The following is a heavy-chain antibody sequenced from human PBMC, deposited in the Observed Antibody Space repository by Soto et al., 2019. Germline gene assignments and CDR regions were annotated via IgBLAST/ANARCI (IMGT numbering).Heavy chain of an antibody. CDR2: ISPKSTYR. Sequence: LRLSCATSGFPFSDYYMSWIRQAPGKGLEWLSHISPKSTYRNYADSVKGRFTISRDNTKSSLFLQMNSLGVEDTAVYYCARGGGGGLFEHWGQGVLVTVSS. CDR3: ARGGGGGLFEH. V-gene: IGHV3-11*06. CDR1: GFPFSDYY. D-gene: IGHD2-21*01. J-gene: IGHJ4*02.